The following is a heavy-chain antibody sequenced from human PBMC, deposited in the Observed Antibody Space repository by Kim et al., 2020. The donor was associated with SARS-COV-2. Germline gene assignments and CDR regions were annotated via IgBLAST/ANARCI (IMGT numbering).Heavy chain of an antibody. D-gene: IGHD3-10*01. Sequence: LTSRVTISVDTSKNQFSLKLSSVTAADTAVYYCARDNMVRGVAFYYGMDVWGQGTTVTVSS. CDR3: ARDNMVRGVAFYYGMDV. J-gene: IGHJ6*02. V-gene: IGHV4-31*02.